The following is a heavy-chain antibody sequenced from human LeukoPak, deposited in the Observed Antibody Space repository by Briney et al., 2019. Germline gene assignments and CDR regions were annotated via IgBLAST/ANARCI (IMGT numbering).Heavy chain of an antibody. J-gene: IGHJ3*02. Sequence: PSETLSLTCTVSGGSISSYYWSWIRQPPGQGLEWFGDIYYSGSTNYTPSLKSRVTISVDTSKNQFSLKLSSVTAADTPVYYCASTQPRLYYDILTGYYPDAFDIWGQGTMVTVSS. V-gene: IGHV4-59*01. CDR2: IYYSGST. CDR1: GGSISSYY. D-gene: IGHD3-9*01. CDR3: ASTQPRLYYDILTGYYPDAFDI.